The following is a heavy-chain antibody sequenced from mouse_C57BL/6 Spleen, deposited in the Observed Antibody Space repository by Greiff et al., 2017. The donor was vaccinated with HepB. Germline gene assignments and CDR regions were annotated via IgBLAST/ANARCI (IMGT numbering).Heavy chain of an antibody. V-gene: IGHV1-58*01. CDR2: IYIGNGYT. Sequence: VQLKESGAELVRPGSSVKMSCKTSGYTFTSYGINWVKQRPGQGLEWIGYIYIGNGYTEYNEKFKGKATLTSDTSSSTAYMQLSSLTSEDSAIYFCARDHYGNHGGFAYWGQGTLVTVSA. J-gene: IGHJ3*01. CDR1: GYTFTSYG. D-gene: IGHD2-1*01. CDR3: ARDHYGNHGGFAY.